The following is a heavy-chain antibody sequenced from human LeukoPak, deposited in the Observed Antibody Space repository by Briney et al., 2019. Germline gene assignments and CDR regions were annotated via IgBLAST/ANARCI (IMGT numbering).Heavy chain of an antibody. J-gene: IGHJ5*02. CDR1: GATFTSQG. Sequence: SVKVSCKASGATFTSQGIIWGRQAPGQGLEWMGGIIPIFGTVNYAQRLQERVTNTTDESTSTAYQELGSLKSEDTAVHYCAGGQQYYVWWSERPGCFDPWGEGTLVTVSS. D-gene: IGHD3-16*01. CDR3: AGGQQYYVWWSERPGCFDP. CDR2: IIPIFGTV. V-gene: IGHV1-69*05.